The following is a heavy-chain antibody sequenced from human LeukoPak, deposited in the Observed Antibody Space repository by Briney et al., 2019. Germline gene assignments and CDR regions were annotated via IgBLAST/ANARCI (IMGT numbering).Heavy chain of an antibody. V-gene: IGHV1-24*01. D-gene: IGHD3-10*01. J-gene: IGHJ4*02. CDR3: AREGTPTPHLTYYYGSGSHYFDY. CDR2: FDPEDGET. CDR1: GYTLTELS. Sequence: ASVKVSCKLSGYTLTELSMHWVRQAPGKGLEWMGGFDPEDGETIYAQKFQGRVNMTRDTSTSTVYMELSSLRSEDTAVYYCAREGTPTPHLTYYYGSGSHYFDYWGQGTLVTVSS.